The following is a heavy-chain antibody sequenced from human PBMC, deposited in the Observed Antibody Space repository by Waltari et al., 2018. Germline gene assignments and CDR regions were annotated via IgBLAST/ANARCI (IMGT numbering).Heavy chain of an antibody. CDR3: AKDGSGSYYPAYDFDY. D-gene: IGHD3-10*01. CDR2: ISWNSGSI. J-gene: IGHJ4*02. CDR1: GFTFDDYA. V-gene: IGHV3-9*01. Sequence: EVQLVESGGGLVQPGRSLRLSCAASGFTFDDYAMHWVRQAPGKGLEWVSGISWNSGSIGYADSEKGRFTISRDNAKNSLYLQMNSLRAEDTALYYCAKDGSGSYYPAYDFDYWGQGTLVTVSS.